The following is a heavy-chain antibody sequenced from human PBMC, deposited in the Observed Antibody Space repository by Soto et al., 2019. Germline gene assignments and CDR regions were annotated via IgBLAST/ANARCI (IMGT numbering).Heavy chain of an antibody. CDR2: INHSGST. V-gene: IGHV4-34*01. CDR3: AREYDFWSGSPDY. Sequence: PSETLSLTCAVYGGSFSGYYWSWIRQPPGKGLEWIGEINHSGSTNYNPSLKSRVTISVDTSKNQFSLKLSSVTAADTAVYYCAREYDFWSGSPDYWGKGTLVTVPS. CDR1: GGSFSGYY. J-gene: IGHJ4*02. D-gene: IGHD3-3*01.